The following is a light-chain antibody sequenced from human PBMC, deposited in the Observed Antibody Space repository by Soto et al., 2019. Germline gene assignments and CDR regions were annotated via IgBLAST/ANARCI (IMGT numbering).Light chain of an antibody. J-gene: IGKJ4*01. CDR3: LQDNNYPFT. V-gene: IGKV1-6*01. Sequence: AIPMTQSPSSLSASVGDRVTITCRASQGVSSDVGWYQQKPGKAPKLLIYAASTLQSGVPSRFSGSGSGTDFTLTISSLQPEDFATYYCLQDNNYPFTFGGGTKVEIK. CDR1: QGVSSD. CDR2: AAS.